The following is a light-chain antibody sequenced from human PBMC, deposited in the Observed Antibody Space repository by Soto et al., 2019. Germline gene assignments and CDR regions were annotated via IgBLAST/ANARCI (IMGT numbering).Light chain of an antibody. CDR2: EVS. Sequence: QSALTQPASVSGSPGQSITISCTGTSSDVGSYNRVSWYQQPPGTAPKLMIYEVSKRPSGVPDRFSGSKSGNTASLTVSGLQAEDEADYYCSSYAGSNTHYVFGTGTKLTVL. V-gene: IGLV2-18*02. J-gene: IGLJ1*01. CDR3: SSYAGSNTHYV. CDR1: SSDVGSYNR.